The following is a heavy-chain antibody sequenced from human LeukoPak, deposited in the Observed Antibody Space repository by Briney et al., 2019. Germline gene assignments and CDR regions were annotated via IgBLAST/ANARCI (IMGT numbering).Heavy chain of an antibody. Sequence: NPSETLSLTCAVYGGSFSGYYWSWIRQPPGKGLEWIGEINHSGSTNYNPSLKSRVTISVDTSKNQFSLQLSSVTAADTAVYYCARGRGYCSSTSCPGTFFFDYWGQGTLVTVSS. CDR2: INHSGST. CDR1: GGSFSGYY. CDR3: ARGRGYCSSTSCPGTFFFDY. J-gene: IGHJ4*02. D-gene: IGHD2-2*01. V-gene: IGHV4-34*01.